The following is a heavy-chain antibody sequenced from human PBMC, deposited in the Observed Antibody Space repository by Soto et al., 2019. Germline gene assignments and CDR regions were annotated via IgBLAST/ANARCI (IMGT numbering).Heavy chain of an antibody. D-gene: IGHD3-16*02. V-gene: IGHV3-9*01. CDR3: AKGATEYYDYIWGSYRQSEAEYFQH. J-gene: IGHJ1*01. CDR2: ISWNSGSI. Sequence: GGSLRLSCAASGFTFDDYAMHWVRQAPGKGLEWVSGISWNSGSIGYADSVKGRFTISRDNAKNSLYLQMNSLGAEDTALYYCAKGATEYYDYIWGSYRQSEAEYFQHWGQGTLVTVSS. CDR1: GFTFDDYA.